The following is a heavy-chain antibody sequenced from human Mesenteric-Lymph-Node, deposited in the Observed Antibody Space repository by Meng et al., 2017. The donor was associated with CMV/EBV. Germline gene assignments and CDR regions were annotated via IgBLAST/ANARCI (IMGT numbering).Heavy chain of an antibody. J-gene: IGHJ4*02. V-gene: IGHV4-34*01. CDR3: ARHQRWLKSEGGFNY. D-gene: IGHD4-23*01. CDR2: INHSGST. CDR1: GGSFSGYY. Sequence: QVQLQQWGAGLLKPSVTLSLTCAVYGGSFSGYYWSWIRQPPWKGLEWIGEINHSGSTNYNPSLKSRVTISVDTSKNQFSLKLSSVTAADTAVYYCARHQRWLKSEGGFNYWGQGTLVTVSS.